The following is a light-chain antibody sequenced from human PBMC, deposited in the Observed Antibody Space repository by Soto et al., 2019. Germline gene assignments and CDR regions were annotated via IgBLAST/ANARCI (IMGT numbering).Light chain of an antibody. Sequence: QSALTQPASVSGSPGQSITISCTGTSSDVGAYNRVSWSQQHPGKAPKLMIYEVSNRPSGVSDRFSGSKSGNTASLTISGLQPEDEALYYCNSYTSNNTYVFGTGTKVTVL. CDR2: EVS. V-gene: IGLV2-14*01. CDR3: NSYTSNNTYV. CDR1: SSDVGAYNR. J-gene: IGLJ1*01.